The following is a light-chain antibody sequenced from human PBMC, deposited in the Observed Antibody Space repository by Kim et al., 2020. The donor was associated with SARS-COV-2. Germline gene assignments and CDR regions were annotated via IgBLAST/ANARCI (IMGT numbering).Light chain of an antibody. V-gene: IGLV1-51*02. Sequence: GQMVTISCSGSSSNVGNNDLSWYQQLQGRAPTHLIYDDNKLPSGVPDRFSASKSGTSATLGITGLQTGDEADYYCGTWDSSLSAVVFGGGTQLTVL. CDR2: DDN. CDR1: SSNVGNND. CDR3: GTWDSSLSAVV. J-gene: IGLJ2*01.